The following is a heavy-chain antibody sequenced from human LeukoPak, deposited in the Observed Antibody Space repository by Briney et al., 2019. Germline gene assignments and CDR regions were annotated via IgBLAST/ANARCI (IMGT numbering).Heavy chain of an antibody. Sequence: GGSLRLSCAASGFTFSNYAMSWVRQAPGKGLEWVSSISSSSSYIYYADSVKGRFTISRDNAKNSLYLQMNSLRAEDTAVYYCARHYRYAFDIWGQGTMVTVSS. CDR3: ARHYRYAFDI. CDR1: GFTFSNYA. D-gene: IGHD1-14*01. J-gene: IGHJ3*02. V-gene: IGHV3-21*01. CDR2: ISSSSSYI.